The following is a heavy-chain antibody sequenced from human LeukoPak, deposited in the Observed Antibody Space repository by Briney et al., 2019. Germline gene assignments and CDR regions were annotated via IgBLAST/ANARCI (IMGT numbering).Heavy chain of an antibody. CDR3: ARHKSHVAITMIVVPHYFDY. J-gene: IGHJ4*02. CDR2: IYYIGST. V-gene: IGHV4-39*01. D-gene: IGHD3-22*01. Sequence: KTSETLSLTCTVSGGSISSSSYYWGWIRQPPGKGLEWMGSIYYIGSTYYNPSLKSRVTISVDTSKNQFSLKLSSVTAADTAVYYCARHKSHVAITMIVVPHYFDYWGQGTLVTVSS. CDR1: GGSISSSSYY.